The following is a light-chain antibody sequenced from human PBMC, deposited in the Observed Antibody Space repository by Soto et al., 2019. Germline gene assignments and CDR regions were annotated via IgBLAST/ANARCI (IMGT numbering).Light chain of an antibody. V-gene: IGKV3-20*01. CDR3: QQYGSSGT. CDR1: QSVSSSY. Sequence: EIVLAQSPATLSLSPGEIATLSCSASQSVSSSYLAWYQQKPGQAPRLLIYGASNRATGIPDRFSGSGSGKDFTLTISRLEPEDFAVYYCQQYGSSGTFGQGTKVDIK. CDR2: GAS. J-gene: IGKJ1*01.